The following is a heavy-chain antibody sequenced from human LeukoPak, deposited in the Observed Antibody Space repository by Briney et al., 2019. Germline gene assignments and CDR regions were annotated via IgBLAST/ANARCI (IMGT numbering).Heavy chain of an antibody. V-gene: IGHV3-30*03. D-gene: IGHD3-10*01. J-gene: IGHJ4*02. CDR2: ISYDGSIK. CDR3: ARDQDGSAINDY. Sequence: GRSLRLSCAASGFTFGDYGIHWVRQAPGKGLEWVAVISYDGSIKNYADSVKGRFTISRDNSKSTLYLQVNSLRAEDTAVYDSARDQDGSAINDYWGQGSLASVSS. CDR1: GFTFGDYG.